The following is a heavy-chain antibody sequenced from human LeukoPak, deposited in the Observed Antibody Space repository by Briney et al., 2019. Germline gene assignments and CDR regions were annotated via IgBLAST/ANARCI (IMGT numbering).Heavy chain of an antibody. CDR3: ARGGTYSGSSLGDY. CDR1: GFTFSSYA. CDR2: ISTNGGST. D-gene: IGHD5-12*01. J-gene: IGHJ4*02. V-gene: IGHV3-64*01. Sequence: GGSLRLSCTASGFTFSSYAMHWVRQAPGKGLKYISGISTNGGSTFYANSVKDRFTISRDNLKNTLYLQMGSLRAEDMAVYFCARGGTYSGSSLGDYWGQGTLVTVSS.